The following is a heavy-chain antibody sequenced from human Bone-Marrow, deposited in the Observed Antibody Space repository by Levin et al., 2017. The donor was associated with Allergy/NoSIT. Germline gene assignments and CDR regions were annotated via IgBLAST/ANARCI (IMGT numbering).Heavy chain of an antibody. CDR3: ARGRYLDWSVDAFDI. V-gene: IGHV4-61*02. Sequence: SPTLSLPCPVSGDSIRSATAYWSWIRQPAGKGLEWIGRLYNSGSTNYKPSLKSRVTILVDTSNNQFSLKLSSVTAADTAVYYCARGRYLDWSVDAFDIWGQGTMVTVSS. J-gene: IGHJ3*02. D-gene: IGHD3-9*01. CDR1: GDSIRSATAY. CDR2: LYNSGST.